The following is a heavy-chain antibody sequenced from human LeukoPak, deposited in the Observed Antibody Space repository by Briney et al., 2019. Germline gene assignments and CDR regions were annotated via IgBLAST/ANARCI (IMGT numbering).Heavy chain of an antibody. V-gene: IGHV4-31*03. CDR1: GDSVISGTSF. Sequence: SQTLSLTCTVSGDSVISGTSFSGWIRQHPGKGLEWVGYIHHSGHTYDNPSLQSRVIISMDKSKNQFSLKLSSVAAADTAVFYCARENSGSYREFDYWGQGTLVTVSS. CDR2: IHHSGHT. D-gene: IGHD1-26*01. CDR3: ARENSGSYREFDY. J-gene: IGHJ4*02.